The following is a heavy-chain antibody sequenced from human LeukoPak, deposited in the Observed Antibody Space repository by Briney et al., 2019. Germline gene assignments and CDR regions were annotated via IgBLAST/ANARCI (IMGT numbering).Heavy chain of an antibody. CDR2: IYYSGST. CDR1: GGSISSHY. J-gene: IGHJ5*02. V-gene: IGHV4-59*06. CDR3: ARGDWFDP. Sequence: SETLSLTCTVSGGSISSHYWSWIRQHPGKGLEWIGYIYYSGSTYYNPSLKSRVTISVDTSKNQFSLKLSSVTAADTAVYYCARGDWFDPWGQGTLVTVSS.